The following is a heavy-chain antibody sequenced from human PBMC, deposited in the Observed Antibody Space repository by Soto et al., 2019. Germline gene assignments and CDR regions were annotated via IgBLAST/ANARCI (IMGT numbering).Heavy chain of an antibody. D-gene: IGHD2-2*01. Sequence: ASVKVSCKASGYTFTSYAMHWVRQAPGQRLEWMGWINAGNGNTKYSQKFQGRVTITRDTSASTAYMELSSLRSEDTAVYYCARAPLYCSSTSCYSALFDYWGQGTLVNASS. CDR3: ARAPLYCSSTSCYSALFDY. CDR2: INAGNGNT. CDR1: GYTFTSYA. J-gene: IGHJ4*02. V-gene: IGHV1-3*01.